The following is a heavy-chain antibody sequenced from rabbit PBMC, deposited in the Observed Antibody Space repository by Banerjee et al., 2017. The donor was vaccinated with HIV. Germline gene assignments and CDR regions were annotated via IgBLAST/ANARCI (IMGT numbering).Heavy chain of an antibody. CDR1: GLDFSSYY. CDR2: IDPVFGST. V-gene: IGHV1S7*01. J-gene: IGHJ4*01. Sequence: QLKGSGGGLVQPGGSLKLSCKGSGLDFSSYYMSWVRQAPGKGLEWIGYIDPVFGSTYYASWVNGRFTISSDNAQNTVDLQLNSLTAADTATYFCARGLVAGVLDLWGQGTLVTVS. CDR3: ARGLVAGVLDL. D-gene: IGHD3-3*01.